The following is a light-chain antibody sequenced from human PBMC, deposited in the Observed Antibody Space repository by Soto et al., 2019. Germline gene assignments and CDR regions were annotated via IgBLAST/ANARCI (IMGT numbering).Light chain of an antibody. J-gene: IGLJ2*01. CDR2: EVS. CDR1: SSDVGGYNY. Sequence: QSALTQPASVSGSPGQSITISCTGTSSDVGGYNYVSWYQQHPGKAPKLMIYEVSKRPSGVSNRISGSKSGNTASLTISGLQAEDEADYYCSSHTTSSTLVFGGGTKLTVL. V-gene: IGLV2-14*01. CDR3: SSHTTSSTLV.